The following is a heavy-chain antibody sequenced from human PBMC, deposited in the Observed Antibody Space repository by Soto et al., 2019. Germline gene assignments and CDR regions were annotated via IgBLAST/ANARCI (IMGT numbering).Heavy chain of an antibody. CDR3: ARGSARRAFDI. CDR2: IYYSGNP. J-gene: IGHJ3*02. Sequence: QVQLQESGPGLVKPSQTLSLTCTVSGGSISSGGYSWSWIRQPPGKDLEWIGYIYYSGNPNSNPSLKSRLTISVDTSKNQFSLYLSSVTAADTAVYFCARGSARRAFDIWGQGTMVTVSS. D-gene: IGHD6-6*01. CDR1: GGSISSGGYS. V-gene: IGHV4-31*03.